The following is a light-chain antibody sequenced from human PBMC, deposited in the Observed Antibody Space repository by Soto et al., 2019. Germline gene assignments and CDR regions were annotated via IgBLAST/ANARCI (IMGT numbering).Light chain of an antibody. V-gene: IGKV3-20*01. J-gene: IGKJ3*01. CDR3: QHYGDSPPFT. Sequence: EIVLTQSPGTLSLSPGQRATLSCRASQSVSSSYLAWYQKKPGQAPRLLIYGASSRATGIPDRFSGSGSGTDLTLSISRLEPEDFAVYYCQHYGDSPPFTFGPGTKVDIK. CDR2: GAS. CDR1: QSVSSSY.